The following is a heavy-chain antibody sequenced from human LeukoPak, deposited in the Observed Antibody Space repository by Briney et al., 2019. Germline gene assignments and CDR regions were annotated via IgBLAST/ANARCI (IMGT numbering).Heavy chain of an antibody. J-gene: IGHJ5*02. Sequence: PGGSLRLSCAASGFTFSSYEMNWVRQALVKGLEWVSYISSSGSTIYYADSVKGRFTISRDNAKNSLYLQMNSLRAEDTAVYYCARVSKDWFDPWGQGTLVTVSS. CDR3: ARVSKDWFDP. CDR1: GFTFSSYE. CDR2: ISSSGSTI. V-gene: IGHV3-48*03.